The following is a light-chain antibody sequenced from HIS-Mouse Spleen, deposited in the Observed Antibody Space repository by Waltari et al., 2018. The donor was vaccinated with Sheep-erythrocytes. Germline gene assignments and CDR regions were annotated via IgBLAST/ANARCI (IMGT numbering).Light chain of an antibody. CDR2: DVS. CDR1: SSDVGGSNY. V-gene: IGLV2-11*01. Sequence: QSALTQPRSVSGSPGPSVTISCTGPSSDVGGSNYVSWYQQHPGKAPKLMIYDVSKRPSGVPDRFSGSKSGNTASLTISGLQAEDEADYYCCSYAGSYNHVFATGTKVTVL. J-gene: IGLJ1*01. CDR3: CSYAGSYNHV.